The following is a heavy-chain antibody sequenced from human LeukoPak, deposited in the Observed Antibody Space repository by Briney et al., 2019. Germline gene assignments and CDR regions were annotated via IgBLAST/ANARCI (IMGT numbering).Heavy chain of an antibody. CDR3: AGHSHYDFWSGYLDY. Sequence: GESLKISCKGSGYTFTSYWISWVRQMPGKGLEWMGKIDPSDSYTSYSPSFQGHVTISADKSISAAFLQWSSLKASDTAMYYCAGHSHYDFWSGYLDYWGKGTLVTVSS. CDR1: GYTFTSYW. CDR2: IDPSDSYT. J-gene: IGHJ4*02. D-gene: IGHD3-3*01. V-gene: IGHV5-10-1*01.